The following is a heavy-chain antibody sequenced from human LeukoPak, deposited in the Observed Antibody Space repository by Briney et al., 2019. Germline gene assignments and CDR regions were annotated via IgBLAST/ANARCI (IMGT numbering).Heavy chain of an antibody. CDR2: IYTSGST. CDR3: ARDALYCSSTSCYRYWYFDH. Sequence: SETLSLTCTVSGGSISSYYWSWIRQPAGKGLEWIGRIYTSGSTNYNPSLKSRVTMSVDTSKNQFSLNLSSVTAADTAVYYCARDALYCSSTSCYRYWYFDHWGRGTLVTVSS. J-gene: IGHJ2*01. V-gene: IGHV4-4*07. CDR1: GGSISSYY. D-gene: IGHD2-2*01.